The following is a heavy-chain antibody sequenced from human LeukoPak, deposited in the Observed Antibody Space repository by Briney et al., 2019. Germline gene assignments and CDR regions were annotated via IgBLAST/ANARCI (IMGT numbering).Heavy chain of an antibody. J-gene: IGHJ3*02. CDR3: AKDTSASRDAFDI. CDR2: ISWNSGSI. D-gene: IGHD2-2*01. Sequence: GGSLRLSCAASGFTFDDYAMHWVRQAPGKGLEWVSGISWNSGSIGYADSVKGRFTISRDNAKNSLYLQMNSLRAEDTALYYCAKDTSASRDAFDIWGQGTMVTVSS. CDR1: GFTFDDYA. V-gene: IGHV3-9*01.